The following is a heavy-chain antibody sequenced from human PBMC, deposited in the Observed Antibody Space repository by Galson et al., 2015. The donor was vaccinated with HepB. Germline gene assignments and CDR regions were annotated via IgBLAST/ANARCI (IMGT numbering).Heavy chain of an antibody. Sequence: SLRLSCAASGFTFSSYSINWVRQAPGKGLEWVSSISGSSRYIYYADSVKGRFTISRDNAKDSLYLQMNSLRAEDTAVYYCARAGQYASGSGYFYTICYFYRKDVWGQGTLVTVSS. J-gene: IGHJ6*02. CDR1: GFTFSSYS. CDR3: ARAGQYASGSGYFYTICYFYRKDV. CDR2: ISGSSRYI. V-gene: IGHV3-21*01. D-gene: IGHD3-3*01.